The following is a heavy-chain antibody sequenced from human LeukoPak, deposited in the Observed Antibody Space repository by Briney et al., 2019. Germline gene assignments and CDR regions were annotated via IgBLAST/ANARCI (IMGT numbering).Heavy chain of an antibody. Sequence: SETLSLTCTVSGGSISSYYWSWIRQPPGKGLEWIGYIYYSGSTNYNPSLKSRVTISVDTSKNQFSLKLSSVTAADTAVYYCVRIAARTAFDYWGQGTLVTVSS. V-gene: IGHV4-59*01. CDR3: VRIAARTAFDY. D-gene: IGHD6-6*01. CDR2: IYYSGST. J-gene: IGHJ4*02. CDR1: GGSISSYY.